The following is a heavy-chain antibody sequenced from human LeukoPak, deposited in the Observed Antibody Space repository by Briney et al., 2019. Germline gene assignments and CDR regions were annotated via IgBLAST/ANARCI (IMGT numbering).Heavy chain of an antibody. CDR3: ARDTGYCSSTSCYTALDY. Sequence: PGGSLRLSCAASGFTFSSYAMTWVRQAPGKGLEWVSSISSSSSYIYYADSVKGRFTISRDNAKNSLYLQMNSLRAEDTAVYCCARDTGYCSSTSCYTALDYWGQGTLVTVSS. D-gene: IGHD2-2*02. CDR2: ISSSSSYI. V-gene: IGHV3-21*01. J-gene: IGHJ4*02. CDR1: GFTFSSYA.